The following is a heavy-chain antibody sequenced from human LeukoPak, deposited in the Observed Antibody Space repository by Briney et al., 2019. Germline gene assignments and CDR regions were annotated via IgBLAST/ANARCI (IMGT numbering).Heavy chain of an antibody. V-gene: IGHV3-20*04. J-gene: IGHJ4*02. Sequence: GGSLRLSCAASGFTFDDYGMSWVRQVPGKGLEWVSGINWNGGSTGYADSVKGRFTISRDNAKNSLYLQMSGLRAEDTALYYCATPLDYYDSSGYHQGGDWGQGTLVTVSS. CDR3: ATPLDYYDSSGYHQGGD. D-gene: IGHD3-22*01. CDR2: INWNGGST. CDR1: GFTFDDYG.